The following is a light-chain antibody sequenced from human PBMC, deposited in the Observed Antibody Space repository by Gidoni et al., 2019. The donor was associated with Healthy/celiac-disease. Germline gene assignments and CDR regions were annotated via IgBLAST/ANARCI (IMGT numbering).Light chain of an antibody. CDR1: SSNIGKNY. J-gene: IGLJ2*01. CDR3: GTWDSSLSVVV. CDR2: DNY. V-gene: IGLV1-51*01. Sequence: QSVLTQPPSVSAAPGQKVTISCSGTSSNIGKNYVSWYQQLPGTAPKLLIYDNYKRPSGIPDRFSGSKSGTSATLGITGLQTGDEADYYCGTWDSSLSVVVFGGGTNLTVL.